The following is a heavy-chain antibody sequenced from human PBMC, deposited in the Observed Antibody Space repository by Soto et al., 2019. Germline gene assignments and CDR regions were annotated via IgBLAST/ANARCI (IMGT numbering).Heavy chain of an antibody. J-gene: IGHJ4*02. Sequence: QVQLVQSGAEVKKPGSSVKVSCKASGGTFSSYSINWVRQAPGHGLEWMGEIIPIFGTANYAQKFQGSVTITADESTSTDYMELISLRSEYTAVYYCARDGGRHSGGIDYWGQGTLVTVSS. CDR2: IIPIFGTA. D-gene: IGHD1-26*01. V-gene: IGHV1-69*01. CDR3: ARDGGRHSGGIDY. CDR1: GGTFSSYS.